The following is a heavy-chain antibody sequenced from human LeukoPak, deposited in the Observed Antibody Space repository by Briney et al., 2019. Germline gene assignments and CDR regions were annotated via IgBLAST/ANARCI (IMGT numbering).Heavy chain of an antibody. CDR2: INHSGST. J-gene: IGHJ4*02. CDR3: ARPKGYCSGGSCYPMLYYFDY. CDR1: RGSFSGYY. D-gene: IGHD2-15*01. V-gene: IGHV4-34*01. Sequence: SETLSLTCAVYRGSFSGYYWSWIRQPPGKGLEWIGEINHSGSTNYNPSLKSRVTISVDTSKNQFSLKLSSVTAADTAVYYCARPKGYCSGGSCYPMLYYFDYWGQGTLVTVSS.